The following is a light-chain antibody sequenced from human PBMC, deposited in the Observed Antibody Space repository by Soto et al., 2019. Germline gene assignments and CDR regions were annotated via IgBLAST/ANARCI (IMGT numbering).Light chain of an antibody. CDR2: DVT. J-gene: IGLJ1*01. Sequence: QSVLTQPASVSGSPGQSITLLCTGTSSDFAIYNSVSWYQQHPGKAPKLMIHDVTNRPSGVSGRFSGSRSGNTASLTISGLQAVDEADYFCSSFTSCSSYVFAPGTKVTVL. V-gene: IGLV2-14*01. CDR3: SSFTSCSSYV. CDR1: SSDFAIYNS.